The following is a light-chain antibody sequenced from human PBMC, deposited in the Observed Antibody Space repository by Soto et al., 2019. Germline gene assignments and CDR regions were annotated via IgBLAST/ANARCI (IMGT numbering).Light chain of an antibody. V-gene: IGLV2-23*01. Sequence: QSALTQPASVSGSPGQSITISCTGTSSDVGSYNLFSWYQQHPGKAPKLIIYEGSKRPSGVSNRFSGPKSGNTASLTISGLQAEDESDYYRCSYAGGSTYVFGTGTKLTVL. CDR1: SSDVGSYNL. CDR3: CSYAGGSTYV. CDR2: EGS. J-gene: IGLJ1*01.